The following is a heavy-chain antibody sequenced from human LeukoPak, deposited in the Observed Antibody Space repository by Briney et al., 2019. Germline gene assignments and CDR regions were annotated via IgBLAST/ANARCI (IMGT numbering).Heavy chain of an antibody. CDR2: ISGDGGRT. Sequence: GGSLRLSCAASGFTFDDYAMHWVRQAPGRGLEWVSLISGDGGRTYYADSVKGRFTISRDNSKNSLYLQMDSLTTDDTALYYCAKDLWGGQWLVGSAEYWGQGTLVAGSS. V-gene: IGHV3-43*02. D-gene: IGHD6-19*01. CDR1: GFTFDDYA. CDR3: AKDLWGGQWLVGSAEY. J-gene: IGHJ4*02.